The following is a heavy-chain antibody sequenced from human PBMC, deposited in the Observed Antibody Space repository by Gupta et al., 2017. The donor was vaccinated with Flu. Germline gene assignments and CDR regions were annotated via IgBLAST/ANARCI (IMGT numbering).Heavy chain of an antibody. CDR1: GDSISNSNYK. D-gene: IGHD3-10*01. J-gene: IGHJ4*02. Sequence: QVQLQESGPRLANPSETLSLTCAVSGDSISNSNYKWGWIRQPPGKGLEWIGSINYSGATYYNPSLKSRVSISVDTSKNQVSLKLSSVTAADTAVYYCARRINYGKTFDYWGQGTRVAVSS. CDR3: ARRINYGKTFDY. V-gene: IGHV4-39*01. CDR2: INYSGAT.